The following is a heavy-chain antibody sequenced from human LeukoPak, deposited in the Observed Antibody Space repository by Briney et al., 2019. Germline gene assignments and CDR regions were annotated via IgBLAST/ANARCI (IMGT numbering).Heavy chain of an antibody. D-gene: IGHD6-13*01. CDR2: INHSART. Sequence: SETLSLTCAVSGYSIISDYYWGWFRLPPGKGLEWVGSINHSARTYYNLSLKSRVTISVDTSKNQFSLSVSSVTAADTAVYYCARNLGYSTLDYWGQGLLVSVS. J-gene: IGHJ4*02. V-gene: IGHV4-38-2*01. CDR1: GYSIISDYY. CDR3: ARNLGYSTLDY.